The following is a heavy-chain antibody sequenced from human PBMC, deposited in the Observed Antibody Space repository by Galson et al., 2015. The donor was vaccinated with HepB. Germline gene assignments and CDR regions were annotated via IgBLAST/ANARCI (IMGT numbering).Heavy chain of an antibody. CDR1: GFTLSSYS. V-gene: IGHV3-48*02. J-gene: IGHJ4*02. CDR3: AAYYDYVWGSYRPGGY. CDR2: ISSSSSTI. Sequence: SLRLSCAASGFTLSSYSMNWVRQAPGKGLEWVSYISSSSSTIYYADSVKGRFTISRDNAKNSLYLQMNSLRDEDTAVYYCAAYYDYVWGSYRPGGYWGQGTLVTVSS. D-gene: IGHD3-16*02.